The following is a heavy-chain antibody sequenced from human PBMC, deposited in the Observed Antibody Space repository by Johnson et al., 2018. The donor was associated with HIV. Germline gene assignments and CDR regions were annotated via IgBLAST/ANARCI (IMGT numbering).Heavy chain of an antibody. CDR1: GFIFSSYA. CDR3: ARGTVCGGDCYSRAFDI. D-gene: IGHD2-21*02. CDR2: ISSNGGST. V-gene: IGHV3-64*01. J-gene: IGHJ3*02. Sequence: VQLVESGGGLVQPGGSLRLSCAASGFIFSSYAMHWVRQGPGKRLEFVSAISSNGGSTYYANSVKGIFTISRDNSKNTLYLQMGSLRTEDMAVYYCARGTVCGGDCYSRAFDIWGQGTMVTVSS.